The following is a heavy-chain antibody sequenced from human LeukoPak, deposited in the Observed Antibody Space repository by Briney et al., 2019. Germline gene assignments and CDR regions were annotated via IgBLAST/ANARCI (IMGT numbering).Heavy chain of an antibody. CDR3: ARPYYSNYYYYGMDV. V-gene: IGHV3-33*01. CDR1: GFTFSSNG. J-gene: IGHJ6*02. CDR2: IWYDGSNE. D-gene: IGHD3-22*01. Sequence: GRSLRLSCAASGFTFSSNGMHWVRQAPGKGLEWVGIIWYDGSNEYYADSVKGRFTISRDNSKNTLYLQMNSLRVEDTAVYYCARPYYSNYYYYGMDVWGQGTTVTVSS.